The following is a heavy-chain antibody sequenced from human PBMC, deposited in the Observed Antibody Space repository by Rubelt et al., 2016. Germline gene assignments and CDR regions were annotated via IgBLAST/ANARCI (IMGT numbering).Heavy chain of an antibody. J-gene: IGHJ6*02. CDR2: ISSSGSTI. CDR1: GFTFGDYA. CDR3: AREGSYYYYGMDV. V-gene: IGHV3-11*01. Sequence: SGFTFGDYAMSWNRQAPGKGLEWVSYISSSGSTIYYADSVKGRFTISRDNAKNSLYLQMNSLRAEDTAVYYCAREGSYYYYGMDVWGQGTTVTVSS.